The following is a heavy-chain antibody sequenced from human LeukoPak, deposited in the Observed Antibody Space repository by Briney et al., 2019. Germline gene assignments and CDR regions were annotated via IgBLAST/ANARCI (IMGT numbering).Heavy chain of an antibody. CDR2: ISYDGSNK. CDR1: GFTFSNYT. CDR3: ARGGSGSIHAFDI. Sequence: EGSLRLSCAASGFTFSNYTIHWVRQAPGKGLEWVAVISYDGSNKDYADSVKGRFTISRDNSKNTLYLQMNSLRAEDTAVYYCARGGSGSIHAFDIWGQGTMVTVSS. D-gene: IGHD3-10*01. J-gene: IGHJ3*02. V-gene: IGHV3-30*04.